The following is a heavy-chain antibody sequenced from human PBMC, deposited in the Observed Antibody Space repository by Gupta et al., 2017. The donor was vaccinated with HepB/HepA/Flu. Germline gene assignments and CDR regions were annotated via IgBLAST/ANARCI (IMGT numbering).Heavy chain of an antibody. Sequence: QVQLVQSGAEVKKPGASVKVSCKASGYTFTSYYMHWVRQAPGQGLEWMGIINPSGGSTRYAQKFQGRGTMTRDTSTSTVYMELRSRRSEETAVSYGARDRITIVGGGIIPNYMDVGGKGTTVTVYS. CDR2: INPSGGST. D-gene: IGHD3-3*01. CDR3: ARDRITIVGGGIIPNYMDV. V-gene: IGHV1-46*01. CDR1: GYTFTSYY. J-gene: IGHJ6*03.